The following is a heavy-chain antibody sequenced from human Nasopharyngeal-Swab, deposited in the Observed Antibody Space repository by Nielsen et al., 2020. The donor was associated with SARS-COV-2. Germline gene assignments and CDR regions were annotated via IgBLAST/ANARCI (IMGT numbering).Heavy chain of an antibody. CDR2: ISSSSSYI. V-gene: IGHV3-21*01. CDR3: ARDGLDYDFWSAYVMDV. Sequence: GGSLRLSCAASGFTFNNYNFNWVRQAPGKGLEWVSSISSSSSYIYYADSVKGRFPISRDNAKNSLYLQMNSLRAEGTAVYYCARDGLDYDFWSAYVMDVWGQGTTVTVSS. J-gene: IGHJ6*02. CDR1: GFTFNNYN. D-gene: IGHD3-3*01.